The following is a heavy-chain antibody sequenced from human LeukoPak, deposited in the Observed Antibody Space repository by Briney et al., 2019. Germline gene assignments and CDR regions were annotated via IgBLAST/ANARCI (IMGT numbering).Heavy chain of an antibody. CDR1: XXXXXXGXYY. J-gene: IGHJ3*02. CDR3: AISAKADDAFDI. V-gene: IGHV4-31*03. Sequence: LXXTCTVXXXXXXXGXYYWXXXRXHPGXXXEWIGYIYYSGSTYYNPSLKSRVTISVDTSKNQFSLKLSSVTAADTAVYYCAISAKADDAFDIWGQGTMVTVSS. CDR2: IYYSGST.